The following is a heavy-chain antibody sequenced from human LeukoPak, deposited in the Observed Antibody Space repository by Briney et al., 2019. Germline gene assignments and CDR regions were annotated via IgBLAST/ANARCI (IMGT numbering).Heavy chain of an antibody. CDR2: IIPIFGTA. D-gene: IGHD3-22*01. Sequence: GASVKVSCKASGGTFSGYAISWVRQAPGQGLEWMGGIIPIFGTANYAQKFQGRVTITTDASTRTAYMELSSLRSEDTAVYYCAILTYYYDSSGYYSFDYWGQGTLVTVSS. CDR3: AILTYYYDSSGYYSFDY. J-gene: IGHJ4*02. V-gene: IGHV1-69*05. CDR1: GGTFSGYA.